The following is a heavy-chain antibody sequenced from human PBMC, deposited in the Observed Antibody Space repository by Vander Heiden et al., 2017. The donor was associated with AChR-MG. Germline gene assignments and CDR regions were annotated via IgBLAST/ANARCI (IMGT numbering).Heavy chain of an antibody. V-gene: IGHV4-59*01. Sequence: QVQLQESGPGLVKPSETLSLTCPVSGCSIRSSSWSWIRQSPGKGLEWIGYIYSSGSTNYNSSLKSRVTISGDTSNNQFSLKLDSLTAADTAFYCCAILCTPAYYFDLWGQGTLVTVSS. J-gene: IGHJ4*02. CDR2: IYSSGST. CDR3: AILCTPAYYFDL. D-gene: IGHD3-16*01. CDR1: GCSIRSSS.